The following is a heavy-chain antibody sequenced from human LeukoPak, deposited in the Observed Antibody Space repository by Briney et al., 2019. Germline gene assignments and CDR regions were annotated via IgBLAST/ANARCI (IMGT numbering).Heavy chain of an antibody. CDR3: ARDSLRGSRSPIYDY. CDR1: GGSISSYY. CDR2: IYTSWST. D-gene: IGHD3-10*01. J-gene: IGHJ4*02. V-gene: IGHV4-4*07. Sequence: SETLSLTCTVSGGSISSYYWSWIRQPAGKGLEWIGRIYTSWSTNYNPSLKSRVTMSVDTSKNQFSLKLSSVTAADTAVYYCARDSLRGSRSPIYDYWGQGTLVTVSS.